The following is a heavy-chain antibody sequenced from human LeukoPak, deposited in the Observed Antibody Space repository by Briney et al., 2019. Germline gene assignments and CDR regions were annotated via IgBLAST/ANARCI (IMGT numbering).Heavy chain of an antibody. CDR1: GGSISSSSYY. J-gene: IGHJ5*02. CDR3: ARKRGRVGDYHP. Sequence: PSETLSLTCTVSGGSISSSSYYWGWIRQPPGKGLEWIGSIYYSGSTYYNPSLKSRVTISVDTSKNQFSLKLSSVTAADTAVYYCARKRGRVGDYHPWGQGTLVTVSS. V-gene: IGHV4-39*01. CDR2: IYYSGST. D-gene: IGHD4-17*01.